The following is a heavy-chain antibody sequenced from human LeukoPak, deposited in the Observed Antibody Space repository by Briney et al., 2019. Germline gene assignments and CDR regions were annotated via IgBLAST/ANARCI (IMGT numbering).Heavy chain of an antibody. CDR1: GFTFSGYW. J-gene: IGHJ3*02. CDR2: INSGGSST. D-gene: IGHD5-12*01. Sequence: GGSLRLSCAASGFTFSGYWVHWVRQAPGKGLVWVSRINSGGSSTSSADSVEGRFTISRDNTKNTLYLQMNSLRAEDTAVYYCARGTSGYWYDAFDIWGQGTMVTVST. CDR3: ARGTSGYWYDAFDI. V-gene: IGHV3-74*01.